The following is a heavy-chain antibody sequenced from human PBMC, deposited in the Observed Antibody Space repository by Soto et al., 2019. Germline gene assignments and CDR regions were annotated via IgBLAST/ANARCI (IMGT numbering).Heavy chain of an antibody. J-gene: IGHJ6*02. Sequence: EVQLVESGGGLVQPGGSLRLSCAASGLIFSDYHMDWVRQAPGTGLEWVGRIRRKANSYTTEYAASVKGRFTISRDDSKNSLYLQMYCLKSEDPAVYYCAMLGGWSGGSSGLDVWGQGTTVTVSS. D-gene: IGHD6-19*01. CDR2: IRRKANSYTT. CDR1: GLIFSDYH. V-gene: IGHV3-72*01. CDR3: AMLGGWSGGSSGLDV.